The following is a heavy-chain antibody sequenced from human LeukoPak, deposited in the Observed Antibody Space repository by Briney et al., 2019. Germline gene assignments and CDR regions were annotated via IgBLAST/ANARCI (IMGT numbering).Heavy chain of an antibody. J-gene: IGHJ3*02. CDR2: IYSGGST. CDR1: GFTVSSNY. Sequence: GGSLRLSCAASGFTVSSNYMSWVRQAPGKGLEWVSVIYSGGSTYYADSVKGRFTISRHNSKNTPYLQMNSLRAEDTAVYYCARGISSSWYLAFDIWGQGTMVTVSS. CDR3: ARGISSSWYLAFDI. V-gene: IGHV3-53*04. D-gene: IGHD6-13*01.